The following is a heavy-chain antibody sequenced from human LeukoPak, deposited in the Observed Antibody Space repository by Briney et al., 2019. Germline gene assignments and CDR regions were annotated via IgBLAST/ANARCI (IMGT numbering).Heavy chain of an antibody. CDR1: GFTFSSYA. J-gene: IGHJ3*01. CDR3: ARDLGTGS. D-gene: IGHD1-26*01. Sequence: PGGSLRLSCAASGFTFSSYAMHWVRQAPGKGLESVAVISYDGNYKYYPDSVKGRITISRDNSKNTLYLQMNSLRAEDTAVYYCARDLGTGSWGQGTMVTVSS. CDR2: ISYDGNYK. V-gene: IGHV3-30-3*01.